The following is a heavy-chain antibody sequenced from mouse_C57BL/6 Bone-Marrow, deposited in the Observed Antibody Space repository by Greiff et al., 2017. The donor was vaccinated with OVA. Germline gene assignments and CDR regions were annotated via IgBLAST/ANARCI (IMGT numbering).Heavy chain of an antibody. CDR3: ARIYDYDGAY. Sequence: QVQLKESGAELVKPGASVKISCKASGYAFRSYWMNWVKQRPGKGLEWIGQIYPGDGDTNYNGKFKGKATLTADKSSSTAYMQLSSLTSEDSAVYFCARIYDYDGAYWGQGTLVTVSA. J-gene: IGHJ3*01. V-gene: IGHV1-80*01. D-gene: IGHD2-4*01. CDR1: GYAFRSYW. CDR2: IYPGDGDT.